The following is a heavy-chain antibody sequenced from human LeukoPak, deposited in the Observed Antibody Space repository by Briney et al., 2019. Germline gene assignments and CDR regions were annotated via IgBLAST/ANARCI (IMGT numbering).Heavy chain of an antibody. CDR1: GGTFSSYA. Sequence: SVKVSCKASGGTFSSYAISWVRQAPGQGLEWMGRIIPIFGTANYAQKFQGRVTITTDESTSTAYMELSSLRSEDTAVYYCALPLRSSSTSDYYYYMDVWGKGTTVTVSS. J-gene: IGHJ6*03. CDR2: IIPIFGTA. D-gene: IGHD2-2*01. CDR3: ALPLRSSSTSDYYYYMDV. V-gene: IGHV1-69*05.